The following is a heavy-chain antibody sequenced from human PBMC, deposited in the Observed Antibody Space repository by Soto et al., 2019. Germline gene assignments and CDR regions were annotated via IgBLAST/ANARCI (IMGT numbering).Heavy chain of an antibody. CDR1: VGAFSGYY. Sequence: SETLSLTCSVYVGAFSGYYWSWIRQPPGKGLEWIGEINHSGSTNYNPSLKSRATISVDTSKNQFSLKLSSVTAADTAVYYCARALEYSYGYDAKVAKNYFYHYGVLAWGQRPAVTGFS. CDR2: INHSGST. V-gene: IGHV4-34*01. D-gene: IGHD5-18*01. CDR3: ARALEYSYGYDAKVAKNYFYHYGVLA. J-gene: IGHJ6*02.